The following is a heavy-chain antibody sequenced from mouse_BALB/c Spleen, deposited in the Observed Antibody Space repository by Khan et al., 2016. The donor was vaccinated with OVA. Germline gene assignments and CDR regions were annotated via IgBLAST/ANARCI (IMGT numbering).Heavy chain of an antibody. J-gene: IGHJ1*01. CDR1: GYTFTNYG. Sequence: QIQLVQSGPELKKPGETVKISCKASGYTFTNYGMNWVKQAPGKGLKWMGWINTYPGEPTSTDDFKARFAFSLATPASTAYWQINNIKNEDMATYCCARGASYWYFDVWGAGTTVTVSS. CDR3: ARGASYWYFDV. CDR2: INTYPGEP. V-gene: IGHV9-1*02.